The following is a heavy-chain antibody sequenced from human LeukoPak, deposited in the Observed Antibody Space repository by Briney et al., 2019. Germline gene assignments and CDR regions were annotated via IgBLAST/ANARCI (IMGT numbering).Heavy chain of an antibody. CDR3: ARAYIVVVPAAISWFDP. CDR1: GYTFTGYY. Sequence: ASVKVSCKASGYTFTGYYMHWVRQAPGRGLEWMGWINPNSGGTNYAQKFQGRVTMTRDTSISTAYMELSRLRSDDTAVYYCARAYIVVVPAAISWFDPWGQGTLVTVSS. CDR2: INPNSGGT. V-gene: IGHV1-2*02. D-gene: IGHD2-2*02. J-gene: IGHJ5*02.